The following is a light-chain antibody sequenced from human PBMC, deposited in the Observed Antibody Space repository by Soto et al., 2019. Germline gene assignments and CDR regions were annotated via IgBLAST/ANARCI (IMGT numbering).Light chain of an antibody. CDR3: QHYDDLPQVT. CDR2: DAS. CDR1: HDIRNH. Sequence: DIQMIQTPSSLSASVGDRVTIACQASHDIRNHLNRFQQKPGKAPKLLIYDASTLEAGAPSRFSGTGSGTHFTLIISSLQPEDFATYFCQHYDDLPQVTFGPGTTVDI. J-gene: IGKJ3*01. V-gene: IGKV1-33*01.